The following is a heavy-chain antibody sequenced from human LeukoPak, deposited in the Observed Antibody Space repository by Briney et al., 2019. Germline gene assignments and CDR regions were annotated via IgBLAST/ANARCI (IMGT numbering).Heavy chain of an antibody. Sequence: ASVKLSCKASGYTFTTYDINWVRQASGQGLEWMGWMNPNSGNTGYAQEFQGRVTMTRNTSINTAYMELSSLRSDDTAVYYCATTKPDSSERYNWGQGTLVTVSS. CDR2: MNPNSGNT. V-gene: IGHV1-8*02. CDR3: ATTKPDSSERYN. CDR1: GYTFTTYD. D-gene: IGHD3-22*01. J-gene: IGHJ4*02.